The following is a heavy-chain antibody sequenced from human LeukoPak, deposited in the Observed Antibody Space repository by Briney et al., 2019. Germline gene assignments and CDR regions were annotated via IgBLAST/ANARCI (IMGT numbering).Heavy chain of an antibody. CDR2: INQDGSEK. CDR1: GFTFSSYW. D-gene: IGHD5-24*01. J-gene: IGHJ4*02. Sequence: GSLRLSCAASGFTFSSYWMSWVRQAPGKGLEWVANINQDGSEKYYVDSVKGRFTISRDNSKNTLYLQMNSLRAEDTAVYYCARDGARWLQLSFFDYWGQGTLVTVSS. CDR3: ARDGARWLQLSFFDY. V-gene: IGHV3-7*01.